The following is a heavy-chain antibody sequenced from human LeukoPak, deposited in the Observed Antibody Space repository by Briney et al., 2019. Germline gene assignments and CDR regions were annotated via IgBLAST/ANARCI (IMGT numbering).Heavy chain of an antibody. CDR3: ARIRWMDS. CDR1: GYTFTDYD. Sequence: GASVKVSCKASGYTFTDYDMHWVRQAPGQRLEWMGWINPNSDTNYAQKFQGRVTMTRDTSTSTGYMELTRLTSDDTAVYFCARIRWMDSWGQGTLVTVSS. CDR2: INPNSDT. J-gene: IGHJ5*01. V-gene: IGHV1-2*02.